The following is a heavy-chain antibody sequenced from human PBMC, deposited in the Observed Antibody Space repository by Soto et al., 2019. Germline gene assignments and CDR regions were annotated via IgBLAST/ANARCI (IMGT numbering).Heavy chain of an antibody. CDR1: GGSINTNNYY. V-gene: IGHV4-39*01. CDR2: VFYNGTT. J-gene: IGHJ5*02. D-gene: IGHD2-15*01. CDR3: ARLVVVSPVANA. Sequence: SETLSLTCTVSGGSINTNNYYWGWVRQPPGKGLEWIGSVFYNGTTYYSPSLKSRVTISLAPSRTQFSLKLESVTAADTAVYFCARLVVVSPVANAWGQGTLVTVSS.